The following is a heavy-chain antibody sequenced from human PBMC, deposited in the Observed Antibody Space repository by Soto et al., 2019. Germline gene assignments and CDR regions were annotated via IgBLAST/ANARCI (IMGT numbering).Heavy chain of an antibody. D-gene: IGHD3-10*01. J-gene: IGHJ4*02. CDR3: ARSLWFGGIH. Sequence: QITLKESGPTLVKPTQTLTLTCSFSGFSLSTTGVGVGWILQSPGKALEWLAIIYWDNDKRYSPSLNSRVTITEDTSKNRVVLTVTNMDPVDTGTYYCARSLWFGGIHWGQGALVTVSS. CDR1: GFSLSTTGVG. CDR2: IYWDNDK. V-gene: IGHV2-5*02.